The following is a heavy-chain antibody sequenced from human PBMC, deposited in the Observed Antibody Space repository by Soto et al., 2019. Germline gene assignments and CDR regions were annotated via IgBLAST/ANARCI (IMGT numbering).Heavy chain of an antibody. CDR1: GYTLTRYN. CDR2: INVGNGNT. V-gene: IGHV1-3*01. CDR3: ATPQDYDDCVDS. D-gene: IGHD3-22*01. J-gene: IGHJ4*02. Sequence: QVQFVQSGAEVKKPGASVKVSCKTPGYTLTRYNIHWVRQAPGQRLEWMGWINVGNGNTRYSQKFQGRLTLTRDTPGNNACLELTSLISEDTAVYYCATPQDYDDCVDSWGQGALVTVSS.